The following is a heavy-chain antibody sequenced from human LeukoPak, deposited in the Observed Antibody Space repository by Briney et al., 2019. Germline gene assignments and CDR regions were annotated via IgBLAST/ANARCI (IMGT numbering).Heavy chain of an antibody. CDR2: IYHSGST. V-gene: IGHV4-4*02. Sequence: SETLSLTCAVSGGSISSSNWWSWVRQPPGKGLEWIGEIYHSGSTNYNPSLKSRVTISVDKSKNQFSLKLSSVTAADTAVYYCARVGAAAGTGGWFDPWGQGTLVTVSS. CDR1: GGSISSSNW. J-gene: IGHJ5*02. CDR3: ARVGAAAGTGGWFDP. D-gene: IGHD6-13*01.